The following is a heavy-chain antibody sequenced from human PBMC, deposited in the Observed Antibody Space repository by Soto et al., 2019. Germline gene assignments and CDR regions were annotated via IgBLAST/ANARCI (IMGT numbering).Heavy chain of an antibody. D-gene: IGHD3-22*01. J-gene: IGHJ4*02. V-gene: IGHV1-2*02. CDR3: ARGTLYYYDSSGYLDY. Sequence: ASVKVSCKASGYTFTGYYMHWVRQAPGQGLEWMGWINPNSGGTNYAQKFQGRVTMTRDTSISTAYMELSRLRSDDTAVYYCARGTLYYYDSSGYLDYWGQGTLVTVSS. CDR2: INPNSGGT. CDR1: GYTFTGYY.